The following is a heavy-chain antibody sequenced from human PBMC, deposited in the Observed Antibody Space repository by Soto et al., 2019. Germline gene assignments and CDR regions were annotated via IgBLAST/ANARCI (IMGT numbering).Heavy chain of an antibody. CDR2: IFHSGTT. Sequence: PSETLSLTCTVSGASISSSYWSWIRQPPGKGLEWIGYIFHSGTTNYNPSLKSRVTISVDTSKNQFSLNLSSLTTADTAVYFCARGGNRYSRNSSGVGGFDYWGQGTLVTVSS. CDR3: ARGGNRYSRNSSGVGGFDY. V-gene: IGHV4-59*01. J-gene: IGHJ4*02. D-gene: IGHD6-6*01. CDR1: GASISSSY.